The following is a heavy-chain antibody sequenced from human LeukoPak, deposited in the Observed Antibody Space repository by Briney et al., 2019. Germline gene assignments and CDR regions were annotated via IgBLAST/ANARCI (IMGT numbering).Heavy chain of an antibody. Sequence: SVKVSCKASGGTFSSYAISWVRQAPGQGLEWMGGIIPIFGTTNYAQKFQGRVTITADESTSTAYMELSSLRSEDTAVYYCATHYYDILTNYYSHPPFDSWGQGTLVTVSS. D-gene: IGHD3-9*01. V-gene: IGHV1-69*01. CDR3: ATHYYDILTNYYSHPPFDS. J-gene: IGHJ5*01. CDR2: IIPIFGTT. CDR1: GGTFSSYA.